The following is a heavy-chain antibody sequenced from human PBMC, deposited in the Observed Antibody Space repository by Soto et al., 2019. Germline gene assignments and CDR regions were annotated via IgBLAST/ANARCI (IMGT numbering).Heavy chain of an antibody. CDR1: GGAISGYY. V-gene: IGHV4-4*07. CDR3: ARGQRFSDSFDP. CDR2: IYSSGGT. D-gene: IGHD3-3*01. J-gene: IGHJ5*02. Sequence: QVQLQESGPGLVKPSETLSLTCTVSGGAISGYYWTWIRQSAGKGLEWIGRIYSSGGTKYNPSLQSRVTMSLDTSKNQFSLRLTYVTAADTAVYYCARGQRFSDSFDPWGQGTLVTVSS.